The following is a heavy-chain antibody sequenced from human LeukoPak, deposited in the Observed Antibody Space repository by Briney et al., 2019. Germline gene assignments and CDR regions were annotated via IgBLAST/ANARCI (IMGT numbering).Heavy chain of an antibody. CDR1: AGSVTNGDYY. V-gene: IGHV4-61*08. CDR2: VYYTGST. Sequence: PSETLSLTCTVSAGSVTNGDYYWSWLRQPPGKALEWIGFVYYTGSTYYTPSLEGRATISVDTSKNQFSVKLSSVTAADTAVYYCAREVGIRGHFDYWGRGTPVTVSS. CDR3: AREVGIRGHFDY. J-gene: IGHJ4*02. D-gene: IGHD1-26*01.